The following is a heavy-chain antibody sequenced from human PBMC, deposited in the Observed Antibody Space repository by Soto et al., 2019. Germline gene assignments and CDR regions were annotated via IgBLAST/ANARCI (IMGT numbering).Heavy chain of an antibody. CDR3: AKDRYSNYRLIDY. D-gene: IGHD4-4*01. V-gene: IGHV3-30*18. J-gene: IGHJ4*02. CDR1: GFTFSSYG. Sequence: QVQLVESGGGVVQPGRSLRLSCAASGFTFSSYGMHWVRQAPGKGLEWVAVISYDGSNEYYADSMKGRFTISRDNSKNTLSLQMNSLRAEDTAVYYCAKDRYSNYRLIDYWGQGALVTVSS. CDR2: ISYDGSNE.